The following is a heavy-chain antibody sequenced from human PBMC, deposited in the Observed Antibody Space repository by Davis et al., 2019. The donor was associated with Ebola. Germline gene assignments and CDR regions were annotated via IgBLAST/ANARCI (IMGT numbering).Heavy chain of an antibody. CDR2: INVSGGT. V-gene: IGHV4-34*01. CDR3: ARDLTMVRGVPDY. CDR1: GGSFSGYH. D-gene: IGHD3-10*01. J-gene: IGHJ4*02. Sequence: SETLSLTCAVYGGSFSGYHWGWVRQPPGKGLEWIGEINVSGGTTYNPSLRSRVIISVDTSKNQFSLRLTSVTAADTAVYYCARDLTMVRGVPDYWGQGTLVTVSS.